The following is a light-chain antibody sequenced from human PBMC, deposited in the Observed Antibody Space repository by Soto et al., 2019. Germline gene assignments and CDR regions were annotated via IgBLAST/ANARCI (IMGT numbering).Light chain of an antibody. CDR2: NVY. Sequence: QSALTQPASVSGSPGQSITISCTGTSSDVGAYNFVSWHQQHPGKAPKLMIYNVYDRPSGISYRFSGSKSGNTASLTISGLQGEDEADYYCSAYTGSRTYVCGTGTKLTVL. CDR3: SAYTGSRTYV. V-gene: IGLV2-14*03. CDR1: SSDVGAYNF. J-gene: IGLJ1*01.